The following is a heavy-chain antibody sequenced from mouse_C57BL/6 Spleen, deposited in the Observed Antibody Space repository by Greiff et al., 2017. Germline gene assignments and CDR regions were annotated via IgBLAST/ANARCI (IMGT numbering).Heavy chain of an antibody. CDR3: ARDRGLLPYYFDY. J-gene: IGHJ2*01. V-gene: IGHV3-6*01. CDR1: GYSITSGYY. D-gene: IGHD2-3*01. CDR2: ISYDGSN. Sequence: VQLQQSGPGLVKPSQSLSLTCSVTGYSITSGYYWNWIRQFPGNKLEWMGYISYDGSNNYNPSLKTRISITRDTSKNQFFLKLNSVTTEDTATYYCARDRGLLPYYFDYWGQGTTLTVSS.